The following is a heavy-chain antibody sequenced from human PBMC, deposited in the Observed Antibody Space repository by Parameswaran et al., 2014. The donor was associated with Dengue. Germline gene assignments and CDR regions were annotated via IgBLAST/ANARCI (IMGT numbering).Heavy chain of an antibody. J-gene: IGHJ6*02. CDR2: INPNSGGT. Sequence: WVRQAPGQGLEWMGWINPNSGGTNYAQKFQGGVTMTRDTSISTAYMELSRLRSDDTAVYYCARDRDFYGMDVWGQGTTVTVSS. CDR3: ARDRDFYGMDV. V-gene: IGHV1-2*02.